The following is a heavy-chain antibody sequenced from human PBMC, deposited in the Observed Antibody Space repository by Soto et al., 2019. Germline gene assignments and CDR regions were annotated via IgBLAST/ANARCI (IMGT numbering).Heavy chain of an antibody. D-gene: IGHD3-10*01. Sequence: SETLSLTCTVSGGSISSYYWSLLRQPPGKGLEWIGYIYYSGSTNYNPSLKSRVTISVDTSKNQFSLKLSSVTAADTAVYYCARVRYYGSGSYGFDYWGQGTLVTVSS. CDR1: GGSISSYY. CDR3: ARVRYYGSGSYGFDY. J-gene: IGHJ4*02. V-gene: IGHV4-59*01. CDR2: IYYSGST.